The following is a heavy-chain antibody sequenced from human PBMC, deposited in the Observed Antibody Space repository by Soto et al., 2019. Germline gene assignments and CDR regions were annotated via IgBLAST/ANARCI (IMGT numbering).Heavy chain of an antibody. V-gene: IGHV1-69*13. D-gene: IGHD1-26*01. CDR2: IIPIFGTA. CDR3: ARGPVGATTYYYYGMDV. Sequence: ASVKVSCKASGGTFSSYAISWVRQAPGQGLEWMGGIIPIFGTANYAQKFQGRVTITADESASTAYMELSSLRSEDTAVYYCARGPVGATTYYYYGMDVWGQGTTVTSP. J-gene: IGHJ6*02. CDR1: GGTFSSYA.